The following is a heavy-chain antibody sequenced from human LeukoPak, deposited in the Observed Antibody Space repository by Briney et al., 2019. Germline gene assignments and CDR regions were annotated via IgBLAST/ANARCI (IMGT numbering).Heavy chain of an antibody. Sequence: SVKVSCKASGGTFSSYAISWVRQAPGQGLEWMGGIIPIFGTANYAQKFQGRVTITTDESTSTAYTELSSLRSEDTAVYYCARVSYYDSSGCFDYWGQGTLVTVSS. CDR2: IIPIFGTA. CDR3: ARVSYYDSSGCFDY. D-gene: IGHD3-22*01. V-gene: IGHV1-69*05. CDR1: GGTFSSYA. J-gene: IGHJ4*02.